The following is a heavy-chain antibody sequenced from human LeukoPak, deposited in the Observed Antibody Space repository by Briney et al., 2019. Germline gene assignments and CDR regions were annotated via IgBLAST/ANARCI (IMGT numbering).Heavy chain of an antibody. V-gene: IGHV4-34*01. CDR2: TNHSGST. CDR3: ARGGGSSWPEIDY. D-gene: IGHD6-13*01. Sequence: SETLSLTCAVYGGSFSGYYWSWIRQPPGKGLEWIGETNHSGSTNYNPSLKSRVTMSVDTSKNQFSLKLSSVTAADTAVYYCARGGGSSWPEIDYWGQGTLVTVSS. CDR1: GGSFSGYY. J-gene: IGHJ4*02.